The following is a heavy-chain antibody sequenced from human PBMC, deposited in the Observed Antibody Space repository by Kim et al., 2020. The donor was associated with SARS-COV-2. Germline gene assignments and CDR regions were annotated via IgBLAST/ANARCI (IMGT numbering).Heavy chain of an antibody. J-gene: IGHJ4*02. D-gene: IGHD2-21*02. Sequence: GGSLRLSCAASGFTFSSAWMSWVRQAPGKGLDWVGRIKSKTDGGTTDYGAPVKGRFTISRDDSQNTLYLQMNSLKIEDTAVYYCTRAVTPDYWGQGILVTVSS. V-gene: IGHV3-15*01. CDR1: GFTFSSAW. CDR2: IKSKTDGGTT. CDR3: TRAVTPDY.